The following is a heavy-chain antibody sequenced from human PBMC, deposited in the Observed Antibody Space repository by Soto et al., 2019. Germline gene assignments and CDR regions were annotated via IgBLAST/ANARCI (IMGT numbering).Heavy chain of an antibody. CDR1: GYTFTSYY. D-gene: IGHD2-15*01. CDR2: INPSGGST. J-gene: IGHJ6*02. V-gene: IGHV1-46*01. CDR3: ARDVAGYCSGGSCYRFSYYGMDV. Sequence: ASVKVSCKASGYTFTSYYMHWVRQAPGQELEWMGIINPSGGSTSYAQKFQGRVTMTRDTSTSTVYMERSSLRSEDTAVYYCARDVAGYCSGGSCYRFSYYGMDVWGQGTTVTVSS.